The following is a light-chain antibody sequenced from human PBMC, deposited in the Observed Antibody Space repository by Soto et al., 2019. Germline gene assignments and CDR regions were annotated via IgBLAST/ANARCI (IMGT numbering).Light chain of an antibody. J-gene: IGKJ5*01. CDR2: AAS. CDR3: QQLNSYPIT. CDR1: QTISSW. Sequence: DIQMTQSPSTLSGSVGDRVTITCRASQTISSWLAWYQQKPGKAPKLLIYAASTLQSGVPSRFSGSGSGTEFTLTISSLQPEDFATYYCQQLNSYPITFGQGTRLEIK. V-gene: IGKV1-9*01.